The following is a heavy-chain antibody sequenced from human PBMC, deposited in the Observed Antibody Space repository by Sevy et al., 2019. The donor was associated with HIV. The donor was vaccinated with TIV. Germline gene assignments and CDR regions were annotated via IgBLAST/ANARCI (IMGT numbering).Heavy chain of an antibody. CDR1: GYTFTSYA. D-gene: IGHD4-17*01. CDR3: ARDGAVTPPYYYYGMDV. Sequence: ASVKVSCKASGYTFTSYAMHWVRQAPGQRLEWMGWINAGNGNTKYSQKFQGRVTITRDTSASTAYMELGSLRSEDTAVYYCARDGAVTPPYYYYGMDVWGQGTTVTVSS. CDR2: INAGNGNT. V-gene: IGHV1-3*01. J-gene: IGHJ6*02.